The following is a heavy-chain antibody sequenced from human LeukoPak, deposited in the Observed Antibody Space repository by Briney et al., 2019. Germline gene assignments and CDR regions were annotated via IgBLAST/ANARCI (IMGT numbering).Heavy chain of an antibody. V-gene: IGHV3-23*01. CDR1: GFTFSSSA. D-gene: IGHD2-8*01. CDR3: AKDQRCESPHYLDS. Sequence: GGSLRLSCAASGFTFSSSAMSWVRQAPGKGLEWVSGISASGGSTNYADSVRGRFTISRDNSKNTLYVQMNSLRDEDTALYYCAKDQRCESPHYLDSWGQGTLVTVSS. J-gene: IGHJ4*02. CDR2: ISASGGST.